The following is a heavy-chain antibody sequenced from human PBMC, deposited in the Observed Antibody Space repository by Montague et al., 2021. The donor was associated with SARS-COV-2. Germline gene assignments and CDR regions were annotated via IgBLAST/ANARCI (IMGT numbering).Heavy chain of an antibody. CDR2: IYYSGSA. Sequence: SETLSLTCSVSGASINNSRYYWGWIRQPPGKGLEWIGTIYYSGSAYYXPSLKSRVTISVDTSKDQFSLKLNSVTATDTAVYYCARLESTRGVIIRGAFHIWGRGTKVTVSS. D-gene: IGHD3-10*01. J-gene: IGHJ3*02. CDR1: GASINNSRYY. CDR3: ARLESTRGVIIRGAFHI. V-gene: IGHV4-39*01.